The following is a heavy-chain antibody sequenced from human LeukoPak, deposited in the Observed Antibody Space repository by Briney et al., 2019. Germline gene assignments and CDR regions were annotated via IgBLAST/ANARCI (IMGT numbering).Heavy chain of an antibody. V-gene: IGHV3-7*01. CDR1: GFTFSSYW. J-gene: IGHJ4*02. D-gene: IGHD3-16*01. CDR2: INLDGSKT. Sequence: GGSLRLSCAASGFTFSSYWMSWVRQAPGKGLEWVADINLDGSKTYYVDSVKARFTISRDNAKNSLNLHMNSLRAEDTAVYYCAREGKRGLFDSWGQGTLVTVSS. CDR3: AREGKRGLFDS.